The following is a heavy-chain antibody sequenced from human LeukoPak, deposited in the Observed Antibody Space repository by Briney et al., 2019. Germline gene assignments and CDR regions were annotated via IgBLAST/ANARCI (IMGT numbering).Heavy chain of an antibody. D-gene: IGHD6-19*01. V-gene: IGHV4-34*01. Sequence: SETLSLTCAVYGGSFSGYYWSWIRQPPGKGLEWIGEINHSGSTNYNPSLKSRVTISVDTSKNQFSLKLSSVTAADTAVYYCARSRAQYSSGWRYFDYWGQGTLVTVFS. CDR1: GGSFSGYY. CDR2: INHSGST. CDR3: ARSRAQYSSGWRYFDY. J-gene: IGHJ4*02.